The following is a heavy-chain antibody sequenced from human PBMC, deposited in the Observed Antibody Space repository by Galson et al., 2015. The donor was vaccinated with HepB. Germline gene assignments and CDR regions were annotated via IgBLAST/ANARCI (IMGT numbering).Heavy chain of an antibody. CDR2: ISGSGGST. V-gene: IGHV3-23*01. CDR1: GFTFSSYA. D-gene: IGHD2-8*01. J-gene: IGHJ4*02. CDR3: AKRMANAEAFDY. Sequence: SLRLSCAASGFTFSSYAMSWVRQAPGKGLEWVSAISGSGGSTYYADSVKGRFTISRDNSKNTLYLQMNSLRAEDTAVYYCAKRMANAEAFDYWGQGTLVTVSS.